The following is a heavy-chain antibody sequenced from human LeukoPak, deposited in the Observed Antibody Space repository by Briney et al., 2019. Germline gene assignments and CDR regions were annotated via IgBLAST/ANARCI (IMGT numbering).Heavy chain of an antibody. V-gene: IGHV3-7*03. D-gene: IGHD6-13*01. Sequence: GGSLRLSCAASGFTFSSYWMGWVRQAPGKGREWVANIKQDGSEKYYVDSVKGRFTISRDNAKNSLYLQMNSLRADDTAIYYCARDTAGKDYWGQGTLVTVSS. CDR3: ARDTAGKDY. CDR1: GFTFSSYW. CDR2: IKQDGSEK. J-gene: IGHJ4*02.